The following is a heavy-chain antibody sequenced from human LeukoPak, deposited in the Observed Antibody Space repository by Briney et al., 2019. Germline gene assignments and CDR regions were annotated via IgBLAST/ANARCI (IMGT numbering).Heavy chain of an antibody. Sequence: GGSLRLSCAASGFTFSSYSVNWVRQAPGKGLEWVSSISSSSSYIYYADSVKGRFTISRDNAKNSLYLQMNSLRAEDTAVYYCARDMGRTGAHYFDYWGQGTLVTVSS. J-gene: IGHJ4*02. CDR3: ARDMGRTGAHYFDY. CDR2: ISSSSSYI. CDR1: GFTFSSYS. V-gene: IGHV3-21*01. D-gene: IGHD3/OR15-3a*01.